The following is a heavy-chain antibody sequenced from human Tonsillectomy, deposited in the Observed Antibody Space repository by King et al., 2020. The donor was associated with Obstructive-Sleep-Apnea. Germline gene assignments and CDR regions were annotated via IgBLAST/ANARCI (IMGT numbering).Heavy chain of an antibody. J-gene: IGHJ4*02. CDR2: IFPGDSDT. CDR1: GYSFTSYW. CDR3: ARRHSYAQKYFDY. D-gene: IGHD5-18*01. Sequence: VQLVESGAEVKKPGESLKISCKGSGYSFTSYWIAWVRQMPGKGLECMGIIFPGDSDTRYSPSFQGQVTISADKSISTAYLQWSSLKASDTAMYYCARRHSYAQKYFDYWGQGTLVTVSS. V-gene: IGHV5-51*01.